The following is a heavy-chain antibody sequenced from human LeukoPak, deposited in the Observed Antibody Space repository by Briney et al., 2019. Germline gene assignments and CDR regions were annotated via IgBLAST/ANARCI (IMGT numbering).Heavy chain of an antibody. V-gene: IGHV3-48*03. J-gene: IGHJ5*02. CDR3: ARDYRGWSLDP. CDR1: VFTFSIYT. D-gene: IGHD6-19*01. CDR2: ISDGGKTK. Sequence: GGSLRLSCAASVFTFSIYTMNCVRQAPGEGLECVSYISDGGKTKYYADSVEGRFTISRDNDKHSLYLQMNSLRAEDTAVYYCARDYRGWSLDPWGQGTLVTVS.